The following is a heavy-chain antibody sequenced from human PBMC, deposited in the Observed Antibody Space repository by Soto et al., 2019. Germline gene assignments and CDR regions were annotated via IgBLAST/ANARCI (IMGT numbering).Heavy chain of an antibody. V-gene: IGHV3-7*01. Sequence: EVQLVESGGDLVQPGGSLRLSCAASGFAFSGYWMSWVRQAPGKGLEGVANIKQDGSEKYYVDSVKGRFTISRDNAKNSLYLQMNSLRVEETAVYYCARATSVYTYWGQGSLVTVSS. CDR1: GFAFSGYW. D-gene: IGHD2-8*01. J-gene: IGHJ4*02. CDR2: IKQDGSEK. CDR3: ARATSVYTY.